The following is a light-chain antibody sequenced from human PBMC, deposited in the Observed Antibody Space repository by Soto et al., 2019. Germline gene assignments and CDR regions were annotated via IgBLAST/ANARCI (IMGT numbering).Light chain of an antibody. Sequence: EIVLTQSPGTLSLSPGERATLSCRASQRVSSNYLAWYQHKPGQAPRPLIYGASSRATGIPERFSGSGSGTDFTLTISRLEPEDFAVYYCQQYYSLPWTFGQGTKVDIK. J-gene: IGKJ1*01. CDR1: QRVSSNY. CDR3: QQYYSLPWT. V-gene: IGKV3-20*01. CDR2: GAS.